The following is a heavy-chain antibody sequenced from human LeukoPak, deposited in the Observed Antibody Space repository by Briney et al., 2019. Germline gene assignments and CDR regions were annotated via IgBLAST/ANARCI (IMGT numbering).Heavy chain of an antibody. V-gene: IGHV1-46*01. J-gene: IGHJ6*02. CDR1: GYTFTSYY. D-gene: IGHD2-15*01. Sequence: GGSLRLSCAASGYTFTSYYMHWVRQAPGQGLEWMGIINPSGGSTSYAQKFQGRVTMTRDTSTSTVYMELSSLRSEDTAVYYCARGSRYCSGGSCYPNYYYGMDVWGQGTTVTVSS. CDR2: INPSGGST. CDR3: ARGSRYCSGGSCYPNYYYGMDV.